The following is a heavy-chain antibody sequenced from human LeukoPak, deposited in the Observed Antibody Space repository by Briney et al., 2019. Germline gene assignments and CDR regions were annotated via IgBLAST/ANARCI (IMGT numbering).Heavy chain of an antibody. CDR2: INWNGGST. Sequence: GGSLRLSCAASGFTFDDYGMSWVRQAPGKGLEWVSGINWNGGSTGYADSVKGRFTISRDSAKNSLYLQMNSLRAEDTALYYCARDGSVLRFLEWLRIFDYWGQGTLVTVSS. CDR3: ARDGSVLRFLEWLRIFDY. D-gene: IGHD3-3*01. J-gene: IGHJ4*02. V-gene: IGHV3-20*04. CDR1: GFTFDDYG.